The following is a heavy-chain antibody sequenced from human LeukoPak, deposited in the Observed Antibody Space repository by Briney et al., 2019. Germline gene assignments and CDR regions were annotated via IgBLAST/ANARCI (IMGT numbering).Heavy chain of an antibody. CDR3: ARFLSGNYSDC. CDR2: IYPGDSDT. Sequence: GESLKISCKGSGYSFTNYWIGWVRQMPGKGLEWMGIIYPGDSDTKYSPSLQGQVTISADKSISAAYLQWSSLKASGTAMYYCARFLSGNYSDCWGQGTLVTVSS. V-gene: IGHV5-51*01. D-gene: IGHD1-26*01. J-gene: IGHJ4*02. CDR1: GYSFTNYW.